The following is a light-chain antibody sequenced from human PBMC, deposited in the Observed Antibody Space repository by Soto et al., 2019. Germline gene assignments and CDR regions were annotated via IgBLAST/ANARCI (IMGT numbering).Light chain of an antibody. CDR3: ASWKGGRTGYV. V-gene: IGLV1-44*01. J-gene: IGLJ1*01. Sequence: QSVLTQPPSASGTPGQRVTISCSGSNSNIGRNTVNWYQQLPGTAPKLLIYRNNHRPSGVPDRFSGSKSGTSASLAISGLQSDDESDYYCASWKGGRTGYVFGTGTKVTVL. CDR2: RNN. CDR1: NSNIGRNT.